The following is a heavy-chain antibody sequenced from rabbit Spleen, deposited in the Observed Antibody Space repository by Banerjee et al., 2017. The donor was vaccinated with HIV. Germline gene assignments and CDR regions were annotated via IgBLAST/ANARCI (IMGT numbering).Heavy chain of an antibody. CDR1: GFTLSSYY. CDR3: ARDGAGGSYFAL. Sequence: QLVESGGGLVKPGASLTLTCTASGFTLSSYYMNWVRQAPGKGLEWIGYIDPVFGITYYANLVNGRFSISRENAQNTVFLQMTSLTAADTATYFCARDGAGGSYFALWGPGTLVTVS. J-gene: IGHJ6*01. V-gene: IGHV1S7*01. D-gene: IGHD8-1*01. CDR2: IDPVFGIT.